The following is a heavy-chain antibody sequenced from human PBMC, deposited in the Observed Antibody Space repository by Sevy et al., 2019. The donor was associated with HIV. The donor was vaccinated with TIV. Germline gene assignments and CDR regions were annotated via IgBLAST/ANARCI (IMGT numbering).Heavy chain of an antibody. D-gene: IGHD3-3*01. CDR3: ARRDYYGYSDS. J-gene: IGHJ4*02. CDR2: IYYSGSA. CDR1: GGSISSSNYY. Sequence: SETLSLTCTVSGGSISSSNYYWGWIRQPPGKGLEWFGTIYYSGSAYYNSSLKSRVTIFIDTSNNQFSLRLSSVTAADTAVHYCARRDYYGYSDSWGQGTLVTVSS. V-gene: IGHV4-39*01.